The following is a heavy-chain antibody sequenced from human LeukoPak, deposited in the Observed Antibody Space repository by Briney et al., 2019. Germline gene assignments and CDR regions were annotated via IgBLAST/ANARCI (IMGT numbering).Heavy chain of an antibody. D-gene: IGHD6-19*01. Sequence: ASVKVSCKASGYTFTGYYMHGVRQAPGEGVEGMGRINPNRGGTNYAQKFQGRVTITRDTYISTAYMELSRLRSDDTAVYYCARDAGGWYYYYYMDVWGKGTTVTVSS. CDR3: ARDAGGWYYYYYMDV. J-gene: IGHJ6*03. CDR1: GYTFTGYY. V-gene: IGHV1-2*06. CDR2: INPNRGGT.